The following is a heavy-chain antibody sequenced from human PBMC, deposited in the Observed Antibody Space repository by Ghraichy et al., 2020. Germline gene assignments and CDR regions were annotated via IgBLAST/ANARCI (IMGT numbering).Heavy chain of an antibody. CDR1: GFTFSSYS. J-gene: IGHJ6*02. D-gene: IGHD3-22*01. CDR2: ISSSSSYI. CDR3: ARGAPPPYYYDSPLFHGMDV. V-gene: IGHV3-21*01. Sequence: LTCAASGFTFSSYSMNWVRQAPGKGLEWVSSISSSSSYIYYADSVKGRFTISRDNAKNSLYLQMNSLRAEDTAVYYCARGAPPPYYYDSPLFHGMDVWGQGTTVTVSS.